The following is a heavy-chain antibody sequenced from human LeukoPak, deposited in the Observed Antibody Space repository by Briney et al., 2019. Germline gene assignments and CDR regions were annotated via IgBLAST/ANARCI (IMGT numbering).Heavy chain of an antibody. Sequence: SETLSLTCTVSGGSISSTNNYWAWIRQPPGKGLEWIGSISYSGSTSYNLSLKRRVTISIDTSKNHFSLRLTSMTAADTATYYCARSPSGSYPDWGQGTLVTVSS. CDR2: ISYSGST. V-gene: IGHV4-39*07. D-gene: IGHD1-26*01. J-gene: IGHJ4*02. CDR3: ARSPSGSYPD. CDR1: GGSISSTNNY.